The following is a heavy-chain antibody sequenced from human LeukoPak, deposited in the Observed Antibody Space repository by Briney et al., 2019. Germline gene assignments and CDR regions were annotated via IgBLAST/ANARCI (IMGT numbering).Heavy chain of an antibody. CDR3: ARRNYYGSVSYPYFDY. Sequence: GGSLRLSCAASGFTFSSYWMSWLRQAPGKGLEWVANIKQDGSEKYYVDSVKGRFTISRDNAKNSLYLQMNSLRAEDTAVYYCARRNYYGSVSYPYFDYWGQGTLVTVSS. V-gene: IGHV3-7*01. CDR2: IKQDGSEK. D-gene: IGHD3-10*01. J-gene: IGHJ4*02. CDR1: GFTFSSYW.